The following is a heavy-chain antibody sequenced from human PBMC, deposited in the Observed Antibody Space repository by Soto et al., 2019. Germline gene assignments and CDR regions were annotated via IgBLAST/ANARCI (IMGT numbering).Heavy chain of an antibody. Sequence: PGGSLRLSCAASGFTFSSYSMNWVRQAPGKGLEWVSSISSSSSYIYYADSVKGRFTISRDNAKNSLYLQMNSLRAEDTAVYYCARGSREWFGELSLYYYGMDVWGQGTTVTVSS. V-gene: IGHV3-21*01. CDR3: ARGSREWFGELSLYYYGMDV. J-gene: IGHJ6*02. CDR1: GFTFSSYS. D-gene: IGHD3-10*01. CDR2: ISSSSSYI.